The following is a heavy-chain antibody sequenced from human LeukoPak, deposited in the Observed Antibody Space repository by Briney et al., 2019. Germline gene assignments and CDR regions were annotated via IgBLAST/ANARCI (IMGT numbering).Heavy chain of an antibody. CDR3: AKRAAATKAFEI. Sequence: GGSLRLSCAASGFTLSSYAMSWVRQAPGKGLEWVSAISAGGSTYYADSVKGRFTISRDNSKSTLYLQMNSLRAEDTAVYYCAKRAAATKAFEIRGHGTMVTVSS. CDR2: ISAGGST. J-gene: IGHJ3*02. V-gene: IGHV3-23*01. D-gene: IGHD2-15*01. CDR1: GFTLSSYA.